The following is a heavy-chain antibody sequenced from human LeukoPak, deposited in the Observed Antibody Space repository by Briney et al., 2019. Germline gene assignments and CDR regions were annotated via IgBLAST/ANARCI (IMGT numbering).Heavy chain of an antibody. CDR1: GVSISSSNSY. J-gene: IGHJ4*02. V-gene: IGHV4-39*07. CDR2: IYYSGST. Sequence: SETLSLTCTVSGVSISSSNSYWGWIRQPPGKGLEWIGSIYYSGSTNYNPSLKSRVTISVDTSKNQFSLKLSSVTAADTAVYYCARVNRRYDILTGYYTHPYYFDYWGQGTLVTVSS. CDR3: ARVNRRYDILTGYYTHPYYFDY. D-gene: IGHD3-9*01.